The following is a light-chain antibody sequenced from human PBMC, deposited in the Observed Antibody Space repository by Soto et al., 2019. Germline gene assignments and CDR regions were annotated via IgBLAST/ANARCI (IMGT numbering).Light chain of an antibody. CDR2: DAS. V-gene: IGKV3-11*01. J-gene: IGKJ4*01. CDR1: QSVGSY. Sequence: EIVLIQSPATLALSPGERATLSCRASQSVGSYLAWYQHKPGQAPRLLISDASNRATGIPARFSGTGSETDFTLTISSLEPEDSAVYYCRQRSNWLSLTFGGGTQVEIK. CDR3: RQRSNWLSLT.